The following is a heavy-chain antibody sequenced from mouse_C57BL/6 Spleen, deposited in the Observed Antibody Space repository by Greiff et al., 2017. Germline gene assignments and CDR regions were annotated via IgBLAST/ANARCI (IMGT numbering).Heavy chain of an antibody. Sequence: EVQLVESGEGLVKPGGSLKLSCAASGFTFSSYAMSWVRQTPEKRLEWVAYISSGGDYIYYADTVKGRFTISRDNARNTLYLQMSSLNSEDTAMYYCTREKIYDGFFFDYWGQGTTLTVSS. CDR1: GFTFSSYA. J-gene: IGHJ2*01. CDR3: TREKIYDGFFFDY. V-gene: IGHV5-9-1*02. D-gene: IGHD2-3*01. CDR2: ISSGGDYI.